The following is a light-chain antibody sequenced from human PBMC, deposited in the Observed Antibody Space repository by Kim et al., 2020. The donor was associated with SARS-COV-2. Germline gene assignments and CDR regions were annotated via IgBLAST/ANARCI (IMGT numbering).Light chain of an antibody. J-gene: IGLJ1*01. CDR1: SLRSYY. CDR2: GKN. Sequence: ALGTTGRIKCQGDSLRSYYASWYQQKPGPAPVLVIYGKNNRPSGIPDRFSGSSSGNTASLTITGAQAEDEADYYCNSRDSSGIGYVFGTGTKVTVL. CDR3: NSRDSSGIGYV. V-gene: IGLV3-19*01.